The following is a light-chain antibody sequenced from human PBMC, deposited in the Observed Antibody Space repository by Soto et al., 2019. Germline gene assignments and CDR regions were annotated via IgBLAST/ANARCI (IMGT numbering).Light chain of an antibody. CDR1: QSVSNY. CDR2: VAS. V-gene: IGKV1-39*01. Sequence: LQMTQSPSSLSASVGDKVTITCRAGQSVSNYVHWYQHKPGKPPNLLIYVASSLQSGVPSRFSGSGAGTDFTLTISGLQPEDVATYYCQQGSTYPTFGGGTKVEIK. CDR3: QQGSTYPT. J-gene: IGKJ4*01.